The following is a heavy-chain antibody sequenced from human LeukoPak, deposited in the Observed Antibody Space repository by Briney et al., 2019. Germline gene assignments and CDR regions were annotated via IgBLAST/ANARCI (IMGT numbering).Heavy chain of an antibody. CDR1: GGSFSGYH. D-gene: IGHD5-18*01. CDR2: INDRGHT. CDR3: ARHGDTAMVDY. J-gene: IGHJ4*02. V-gene: IGHV4-34*01. Sequence: TSETLSLTCAVHGGSFSGYHWNWIRQSPGEGLEWIGEINDRGHTNYNPSLESRVTISVDTSKKRFSLKLNSVTAADTAVYYCARHGDTAMVDYWGQGTLVTVSS.